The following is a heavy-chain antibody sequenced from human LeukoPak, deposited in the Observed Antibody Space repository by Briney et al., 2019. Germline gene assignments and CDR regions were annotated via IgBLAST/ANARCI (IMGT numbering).Heavy chain of an antibody. D-gene: IGHD3-10*01. CDR1: GYPFSAHF. CDR2: IDTTTGNP. CDR3: VRGTPTPGMDY. V-gene: IGHV7-4-1*02. Sequence: ASVRVSCKASGYPFSAHFLNWVRQAPGQGLEWMGNIDTTTGNPRYAQDFTGRFVFSLDTSVSTAYLQITSLKADDTAAYYCVRGTPTPGMDYWGQGTQVTVSS. J-gene: IGHJ4*02.